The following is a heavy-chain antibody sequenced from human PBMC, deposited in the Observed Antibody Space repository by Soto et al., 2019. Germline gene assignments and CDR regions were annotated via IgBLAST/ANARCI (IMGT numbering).Heavy chain of an antibody. J-gene: IGHJ4*02. D-gene: IGHD3-10*01. V-gene: IGHV3-23*01. CDR2: ISGSGGST. Sequence: PGGSLRLSCAASGFTFSSYAMSWVRQAPGKGLEWVSAISGSGGSTYYADSVKGRFTISRDNSKNTLYLQMNSLRAEDTAVYCCAKGQVYYYATFDYWGQGTLVTVSS. CDR1: GFTFSSYA. CDR3: AKGQVYYYATFDY.